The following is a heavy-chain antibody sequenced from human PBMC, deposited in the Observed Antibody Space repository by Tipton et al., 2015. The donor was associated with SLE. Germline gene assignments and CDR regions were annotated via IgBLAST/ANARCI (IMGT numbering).Heavy chain of an antibody. CDR2: TYFSGST. V-gene: IGHV4-59*01. D-gene: IGHD3-16*01. CDR3: ARAPEGDLLGGMDV. J-gene: IGHJ6*02. CDR1: DGSLSGYY. Sequence: LRLSCTVFDGSLSGYYWTWIRQHPGKGLEWIGYTYFSGSTYYNPSLKSRVTISLDTSKNQFSLKVRSLTAADTAVYYCARAPEGDLLGGMDVWGQGTPVTVSS.